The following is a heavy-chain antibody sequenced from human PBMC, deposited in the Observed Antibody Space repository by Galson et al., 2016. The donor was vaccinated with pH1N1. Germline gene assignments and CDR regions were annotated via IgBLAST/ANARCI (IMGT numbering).Heavy chain of an antibody. CDR1: GVSVNSPTYY. J-gene: IGHJ4*02. CDR2: FHTSGST. D-gene: IGHD3-22*01. Sequence: TLSLTCTVSGVSVNSPTYYWSWIRQPAGKGLEWIGRFHTSGSTNYKPSLNSRVTISLDASNNQFSLKLTSVTAADTAFYYCAREADSSDSTGYYYKTFDYWGQGILVTVSS. V-gene: IGHV4-61*02. CDR3: AREADSSDSTGYYYKTFDY.